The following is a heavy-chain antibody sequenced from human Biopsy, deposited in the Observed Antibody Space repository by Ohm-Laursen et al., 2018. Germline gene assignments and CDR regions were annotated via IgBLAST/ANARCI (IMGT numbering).Heavy chain of an antibody. CDR2: ISWNSGRI. CDR3: AAGSSRNSYYFDY. J-gene: IGHJ4*02. CDR1: GFNFDDFA. V-gene: IGHV3-9*01. D-gene: IGHD6-13*01. Sequence: SLRLSCTASGFNFDDFAMHWVRQTPGKGLEWVSGISWNSGRIAYADSVKGRFTISRDNAKNSLYLQMNSLRAEDTALYYCAAGSSRNSYYFDYWGQGTLVTVSS.